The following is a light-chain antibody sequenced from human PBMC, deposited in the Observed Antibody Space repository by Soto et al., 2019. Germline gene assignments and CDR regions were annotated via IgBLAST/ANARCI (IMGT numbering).Light chain of an antibody. CDR2: GAS. CDR1: QGISSN. Sequence: QLTQSPSSLSASVGDRVTITCRASQGISSNLAWYQQKPGRAPKLLIFGASTLQSGVPSRFSGSGSGAEFTLTISSLQPDDFATYYCHHYNTYSTFGQGTKVDIK. CDR3: HHYNTYST. J-gene: IGKJ1*01. V-gene: IGKV1-9*01.